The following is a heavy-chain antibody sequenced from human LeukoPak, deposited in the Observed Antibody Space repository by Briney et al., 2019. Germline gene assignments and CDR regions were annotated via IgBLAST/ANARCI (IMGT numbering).Heavy chain of an antibody. CDR3: ARAEGGDLYYYDSSGYAYYMDV. D-gene: IGHD3-22*01. CDR2: IYYSGST. CDR1: GGSISSYY. V-gene: IGHV4-59*01. J-gene: IGHJ6*03. Sequence: SETLSLTCTVSGGSISSYYWSWIRQPPGKGLEWIGYIYYSGSTNYNPSLKSRVTISVDTSKNQFSLKLSSVTAADTAVYYCARAEGGDLYYYDSSGYAYYMDVWGKGTTVTVSS.